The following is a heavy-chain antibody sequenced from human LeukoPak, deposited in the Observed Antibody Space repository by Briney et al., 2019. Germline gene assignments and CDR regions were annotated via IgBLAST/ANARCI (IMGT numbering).Heavy chain of an antibody. V-gene: IGHV3-23*01. CDR1: GFTFNDFA. D-gene: IGHD3-16*01. J-gene: IGHJ3*01. Sequence: GGSLRLSCAASGFTFNDFAMTWVRQAPGKGLERVSTIADAGTYYADSVKGRFIISRDNSKNMLYLQLNSLRADDTAMYYCARNLGPFDVRGHGTMVTVSS. CDR2: IADAGT. CDR3: ARNLGPFDV.